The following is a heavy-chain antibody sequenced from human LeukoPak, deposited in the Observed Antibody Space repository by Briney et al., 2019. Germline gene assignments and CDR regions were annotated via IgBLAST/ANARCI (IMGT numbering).Heavy chain of an antibody. V-gene: IGHV3-53*01. CDR1: GLTVSSNY. CDR2: IYSGGST. CDR3: ARDGPGYYFDY. J-gene: IGHJ4*02. Sequence: PGRSLRLSCAASGLTVSSNYMSWVRQARGKGLEWVSDIYSGGSTYYSDSVKGRFTISRDNAKDTLYLQMNSLRAEDTAVYYCARDGPGYYFDYWGQGTLVTVSS. D-gene: IGHD6-25*01.